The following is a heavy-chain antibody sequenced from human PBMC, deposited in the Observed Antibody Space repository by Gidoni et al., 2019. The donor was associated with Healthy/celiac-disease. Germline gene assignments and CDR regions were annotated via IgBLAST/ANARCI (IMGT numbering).Heavy chain of an antibody. Sequence: QVQLQESGPGLVKPSQTLSLTCTVSCGSLSSGGSYWSWIRQHPGKGLEWIGYIYDSGSTYYNPSLKSRVTISVDTSKNQFSLKLSSVTAADTAGYYCARVHRESPKHYYMDVWGKGTTVTVSS. V-gene: IGHV4-31*03. CDR2: IYDSGST. CDR1: CGSLSSGGSY. CDR3: ARVHRESPKHYYMDV. D-gene: IGHD1-26*01. J-gene: IGHJ6*03.